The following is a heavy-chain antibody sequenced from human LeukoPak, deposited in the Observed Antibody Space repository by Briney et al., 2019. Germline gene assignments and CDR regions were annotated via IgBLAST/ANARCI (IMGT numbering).Heavy chain of an antibody. CDR3: ARYPKSYSNGWIAFDI. D-gene: IGHD6-19*01. CDR2: MYYSGNT. Sequence: SETLSLTCTVSGGSISSYYWSWIRQPPGKGLEWIGSMYYSGNTYYNPSLRSRVTMSVDTSNNQFSLKLSSVTAADTAAYYCARYPKSYSNGWIAFDIWGQGTMVTVSS. CDR1: GGSISSYY. V-gene: IGHV4-59*04. J-gene: IGHJ3*02.